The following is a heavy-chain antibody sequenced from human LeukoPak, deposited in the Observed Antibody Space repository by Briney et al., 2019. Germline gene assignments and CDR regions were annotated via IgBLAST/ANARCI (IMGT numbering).Heavy chain of an antibody. D-gene: IGHD3-22*01. J-gene: IGHJ3*02. CDR2: INSDGSST. V-gene: IGHV3-74*01. CDR3: ARTLPRIYYDSSGTDAFDI. CDR1: GFTFSSYW. Sequence: PGGSLRLSCAASGFTFSSYWMHWVRQAPGKGLVWVSRINSDGSSTSYADSVKGRFTISRDNAKNTLYLQMNSLRAEDTAVYYCARTLPRIYYDSSGTDAFDIWGQGTMVTVSS.